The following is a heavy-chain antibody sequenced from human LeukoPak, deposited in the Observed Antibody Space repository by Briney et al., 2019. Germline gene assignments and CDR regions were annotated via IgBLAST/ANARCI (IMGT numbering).Heavy chain of an antibody. V-gene: IGHV3-21*01. Sequence: GSLRLSCAASGFTFSSYSMNWVRQAPGKGLEWVSSISSSSSYIYYADSVKGRFTISRDNAKNSLYLQMNSLRAEDTAVYYCARANGGSSSSTFDYWGQGTLVTVSS. CDR2: ISSSSSYI. CDR1: GFTFSSYS. D-gene: IGHD6-6*01. CDR3: ARANGGSSSSTFDY. J-gene: IGHJ4*02.